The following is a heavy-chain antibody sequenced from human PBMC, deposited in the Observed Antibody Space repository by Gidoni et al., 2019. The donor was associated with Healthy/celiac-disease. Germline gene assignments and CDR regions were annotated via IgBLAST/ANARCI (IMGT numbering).Heavy chain of an antibody. CDR3: ARDKCSGGSCYLWYFDL. J-gene: IGHJ2*01. D-gene: IGHD2-15*01. Sequence: QVQLVQSGAEVKKPGSSVTVSCKASGGTFSSYAISWVRQAPGQGLEWMGGIIPIFGTANYAQKFQGRVTITADESTSTAYMELSSLRSEDTAVYYCARDKCSGGSCYLWYFDLWGRGTLVTVSS. CDR1: GGTFSSYA. CDR2: IIPIFGTA. V-gene: IGHV1-69*01.